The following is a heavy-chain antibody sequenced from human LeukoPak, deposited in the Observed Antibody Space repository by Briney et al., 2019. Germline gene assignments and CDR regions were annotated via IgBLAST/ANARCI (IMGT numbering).Heavy chain of an antibody. D-gene: IGHD3-22*01. Sequence: SETLSLTCAVYGGSFSGYYWSWIRQPPGKGLEWIGEINHSGSTNYNPSLKSRVTISVDTSKNQFSLKLSSVTAADTAVYYCAAPPYYDSSGPPTIWGQGTMVTVSS. V-gene: IGHV4-34*01. CDR3: AAPPYYDSSGPPTI. J-gene: IGHJ3*02. CDR2: INHSGST. CDR1: GGSFSGYY.